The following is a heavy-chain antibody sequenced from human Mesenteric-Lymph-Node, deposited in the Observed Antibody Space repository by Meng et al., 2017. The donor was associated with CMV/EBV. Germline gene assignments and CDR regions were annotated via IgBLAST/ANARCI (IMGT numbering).Heavy chain of an antibody. CDR1: GDSVSNNGAA. D-gene: IGHD2-21*01. CDR2: TYYRSKWYN. CDR3: SREYSSRLDP. J-gene: IGHJ5*02. V-gene: IGHV6-1*01. Sequence: IYGDSVSNNGAAWNWLRQSPSRGLEWLGRTYYRSKWYNEYAVSVKSRITINPDTSKNQFSLQLNSVTPEDTAVYYCSREYSSRLDPWGQGTLVTVSS.